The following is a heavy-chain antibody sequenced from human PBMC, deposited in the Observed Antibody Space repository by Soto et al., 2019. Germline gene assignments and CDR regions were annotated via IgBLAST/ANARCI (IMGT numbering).Heavy chain of an antibody. J-gene: IGHJ3*02. Sequence: QVQLQQWGAGLLKPSETLSLTCAVYGGFVSSGSYYWSWIRQPPGKGLEWIGEMSHSGGTHFNPSLKSLVTKSVDTSKNQFSLKMSSVTAADTTLYYCARVGRGTATTVVDAFDIWGPGTMVTVSS. D-gene: IGHD1-1*01. CDR1: GGFVSSGSYY. CDR3: ARVGRGTATTVVDAFDI. CDR2: MSHSGGT. V-gene: IGHV4-34*01.